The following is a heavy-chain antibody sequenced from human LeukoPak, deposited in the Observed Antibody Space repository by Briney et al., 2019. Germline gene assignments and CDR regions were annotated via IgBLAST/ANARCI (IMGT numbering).Heavy chain of an antibody. V-gene: IGHV1-3*03. D-gene: IGHD7-27*01. CDR2: INGANGNT. Sequence: ASVKVSCKASGYTFTNYAMHWVRQAPGQRLEWMGWINGANGNTKYSEEFQGRVTFTRDASATTAYMELSSLRSEDMAVYYCARGVPGVYYYYYMDVWGKGTTVTVSS. CDR3: ARGVPGVYYYYYMDV. CDR1: GYTFTNYA. J-gene: IGHJ6*03.